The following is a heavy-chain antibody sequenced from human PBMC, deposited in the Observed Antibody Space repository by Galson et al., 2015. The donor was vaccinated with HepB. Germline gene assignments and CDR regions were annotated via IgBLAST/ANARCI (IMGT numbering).Heavy chain of an antibody. D-gene: IGHD1-7*01. CDR1: GFTFSSYW. CDR3: ARFNWNYGYFDY. V-gene: IGHV3-7*01. CDR2: IKQDGSEK. J-gene: IGHJ4*02. Sequence: LRLSCAASGFTFSSYWMSWVRQAPGKGLEWMANIKQDGSEKNYLDSVKGRFTISRDNAKSSLYLQMNSLRVEDTAVYYCARFNWNYGYFDYWGQGTLVTVSS.